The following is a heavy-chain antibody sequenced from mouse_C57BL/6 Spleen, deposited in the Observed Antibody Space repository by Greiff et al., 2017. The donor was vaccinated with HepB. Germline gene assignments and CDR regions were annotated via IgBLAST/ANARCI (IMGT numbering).Heavy chain of an antibody. CDR3: ARSYGSSYWYFDV. D-gene: IGHD1-1*01. CDR2: IYPGSGNT. CDR1: GYSFTSYY. V-gene: IGHV1-66*01. Sequence: QVQLQQSGPELVKPGASVKISCKASGYSFTSYYIHWVKQRPGQGLEWIGWIYPGSGNTTYNEKFKGKATLTADTSSSTAYMQLSSLTSEDSAVYYCARSYGSSYWYFDVWGTGTTVTVSS. J-gene: IGHJ1*03.